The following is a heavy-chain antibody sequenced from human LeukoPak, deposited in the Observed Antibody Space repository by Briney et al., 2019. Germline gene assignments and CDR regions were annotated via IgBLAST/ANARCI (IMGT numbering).Heavy chain of an antibody. Sequence: GESLKISCKGSGYSFTSYWIGWVRQMPGKGLEWMGTIYPGDSDTRYSPSFQGQVTISADKSISTAYLQWSSLKASDTAMYYCARGTNDYSNYSSFDPWGQGTLVTVSS. J-gene: IGHJ5*02. CDR1: GYSFTSYW. CDR3: ARGTNDYSNYSSFDP. CDR2: IYPGDSDT. D-gene: IGHD4-11*01. V-gene: IGHV5-51*01.